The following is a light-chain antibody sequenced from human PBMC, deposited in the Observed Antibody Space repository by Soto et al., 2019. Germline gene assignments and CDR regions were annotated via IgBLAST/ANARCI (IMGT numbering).Light chain of an antibody. J-gene: IGLJ1*01. CDR1: NIGSKS. CDR3: QVWHSSSDHYV. CDR2: YDS. Sequence: SYELTQPPSVSVAPGKTARITCGGNNIGSKSVHWYQQKPGQAPVLVIYYDSDRPSGIPERFSGSNSGNTATLTISRVEPGDEADYYCQVWHSSSDHYVFGTGTKLTVL. V-gene: IGLV3-21*04.